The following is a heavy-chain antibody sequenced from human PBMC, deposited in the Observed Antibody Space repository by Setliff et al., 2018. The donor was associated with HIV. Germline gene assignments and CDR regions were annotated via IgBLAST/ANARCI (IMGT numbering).Heavy chain of an antibody. CDR2: IHYTGST. V-gene: IGHV4-61*01. J-gene: IGHJ4*02. Sequence: PSETLSLTCSVSGGSVSSVNYYWSWIRQPPGKGLEWSGYIHYTGSTTYNPSLKSRVTISVDTSKNQFSLELSSVTAADTAVYYCARLGDYDSSGYSWFDYWGQGTLVTVSS. D-gene: IGHD3-22*01. CDR3: ARLGDYDSSGYSWFDY. CDR1: GGSVSSVNYY.